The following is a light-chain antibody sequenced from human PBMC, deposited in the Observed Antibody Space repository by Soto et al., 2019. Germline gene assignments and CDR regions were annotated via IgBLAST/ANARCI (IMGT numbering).Light chain of an antibody. Sequence: EIMLTLSPATLSLSKGERAPLSCRASQSVSTFLAWYQQKPGQVPRLLISEASNRATGIPPRFSGSGSGTDFTLTITTLEPEDFAVYYCQQYGSSPRTFGLGAKVDIK. J-gene: IGKJ1*01. CDR1: QSVSTF. CDR3: QQYGSSPRT. V-gene: IGKV3-11*01. CDR2: EAS.